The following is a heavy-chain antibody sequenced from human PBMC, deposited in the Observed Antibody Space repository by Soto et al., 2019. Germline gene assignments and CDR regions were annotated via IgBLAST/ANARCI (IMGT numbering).Heavy chain of an antibody. V-gene: IGHV3-21*01. CDR1: GFTFSSYS. D-gene: IGHD6-19*01. Sequence: GGSLRLSCAASGFTFSSYSMNWVRQAPGKGLEWVSYISNGNTYIYYADSVKGRFTISRDNAKNSLYLQMNSLRAEDTAVYYCAREASGWDSYYYYYMDVWGKGTTVTVSS. CDR2: ISNGNTYI. CDR3: AREASGWDSYYYYYMDV. J-gene: IGHJ6*03.